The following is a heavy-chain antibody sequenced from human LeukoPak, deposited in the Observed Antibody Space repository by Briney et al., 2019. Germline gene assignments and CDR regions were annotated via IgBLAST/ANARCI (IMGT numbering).Heavy chain of an antibody. CDR2: ISYDGGNK. CDR3: AKGGRYSSPFDC. D-gene: IGHD3-9*01. CDR1: GFTFSSYA. V-gene: IGHV3-30*04. J-gene: IGHJ4*02. Sequence: TGGSLRLSCAASGFTFSSYAMHWVRQAPGKGLEWVAVISYDGGNKYYADSVKGRFTISRDNSKNTLYLQMNSLRAEDTAVYYCAKGGRYSSPFDCWGQGTLVTVSS.